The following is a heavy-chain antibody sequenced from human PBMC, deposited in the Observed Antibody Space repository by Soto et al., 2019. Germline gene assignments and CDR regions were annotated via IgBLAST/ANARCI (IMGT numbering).Heavy chain of an antibody. CDR3: ARGGRGAFDI. CDR2: IHSDGSST. Sequence: EVQLVESGGGLVQPGESLRLSCAASGFTFSYYWMHWVRQAPGKGRVWVLRIHSDGSSTTYSDSVKGRFTISRDNARNTVYLQVNSLSVEDTAVYYCARGGRGAFDIWGQGTVVTVSS. V-gene: IGHV3-74*01. J-gene: IGHJ3*02. D-gene: IGHD1-26*01. CDR1: GFTFSYYW.